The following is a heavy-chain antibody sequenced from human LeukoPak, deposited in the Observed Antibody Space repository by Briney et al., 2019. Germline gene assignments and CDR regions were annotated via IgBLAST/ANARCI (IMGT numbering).Heavy chain of an antibody. V-gene: IGHV3-48*04. Sequence: GGSLRLSCAASGFTFSSYSMNWVRQAPGKGLEWVSYISSSGSTIYYADSVKGRFTISRDNAKNSLYLQMNSLRAEDTAIYYCARESGFRGDAFDIWGQGTMVTVSS. CDR2: ISSSGSTI. J-gene: IGHJ3*02. CDR3: ARESGFRGDAFDI. D-gene: IGHD3-10*01. CDR1: GFTFSSYS.